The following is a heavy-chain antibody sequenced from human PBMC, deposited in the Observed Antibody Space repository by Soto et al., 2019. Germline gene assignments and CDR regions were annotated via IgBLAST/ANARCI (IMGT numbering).Heavy chain of an antibody. V-gene: IGHV3-11*01. CDR3: ARSSATPNGWWGFGLDV. Sequence: PWGPLRLSCAASVFTFSDYYMTWIRQAPGKGLEWVSYISSSSTNTINYADSVKGRFTISRDNAKNSLYLQMNSLRAEDTAVYYCARSSATPNGWWGFGLDVWGQGTSVTVSS. CDR1: VFTFSDYY. CDR2: ISSSSTNTI. J-gene: IGHJ6*02. D-gene: IGHD2-15*01.